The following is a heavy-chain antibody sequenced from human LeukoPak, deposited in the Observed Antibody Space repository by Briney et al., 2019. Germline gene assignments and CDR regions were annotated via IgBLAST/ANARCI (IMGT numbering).Heavy chain of an antibody. CDR2: ISGDVRST. J-gene: IGHJ4*02. CDR1: GFTFSSYA. D-gene: IGHD4-11*01. V-gene: IGHV3-23*01. Sequence: HPGGSLRLSCAASGFTFSSYAMSWVRQAPGKGLEWVSAISGDVRSTFYADSVKGRFTISRDNSKNTLSLQMNSLRADDAAIYYCVKRVDYSEKYYFDSWGRGTLVTVSS. CDR3: VKRVDYSEKYYFDS.